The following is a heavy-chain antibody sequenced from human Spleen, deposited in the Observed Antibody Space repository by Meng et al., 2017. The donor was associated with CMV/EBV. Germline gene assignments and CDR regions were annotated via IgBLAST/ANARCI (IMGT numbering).Heavy chain of an antibody. J-gene: IGHJ3*02. Sequence: SETLSLTCSVSGDSISSYYWSWIRQPPGKGLEWLGYISYSGSTNYNPSLKSRVTISVDTSKNQFSLKLTSVTAADTAVYYCARVKYYEFWSGYYPLLDASDIWGQGTMVTVSS. CDR2: ISYSGST. CDR3: ARVKYYEFWSGYYPLLDASDI. D-gene: IGHD3-3*01. V-gene: IGHV4-59*01. CDR1: GDSISSYY.